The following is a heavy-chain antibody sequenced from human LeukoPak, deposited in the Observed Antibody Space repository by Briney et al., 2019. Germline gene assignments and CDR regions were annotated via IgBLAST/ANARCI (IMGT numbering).Heavy chain of an antibody. CDR3: AGGVDL. CDR2: ITHSGSP. V-gene: IGHV4-34*01. Sequence: RPSETLSLTCGVSSGSLSGYYWRWIRQPPGGGLEWLGEITHSGSPNYNPSLKSRVTISGDTSKKQFSLNLKSVTAADTGVYYCAGGVDLWGRGTPVTVSS. J-gene: IGHJ2*01. CDR1: SGSLSGYY.